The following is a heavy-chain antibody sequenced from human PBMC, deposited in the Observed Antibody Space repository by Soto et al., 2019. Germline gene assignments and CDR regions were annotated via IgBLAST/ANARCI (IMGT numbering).Heavy chain of an antibody. D-gene: IGHD3-16*01. CDR2: ISAYNGNT. V-gene: IGHV1-18*01. CDR1: GYTFTTFG. CDR3: ARGGTPIDY. Sequence: QVQLVQSGTEVKKPGASVKVSCKASGYTFTTFGISWVRQAPGQGLEWMGWISAYNGNTKYAQKFQGRVTMTTDTSTSTADLELRRLRSDATAVYYWARGGTPIDYWGQGTLVTVSS. J-gene: IGHJ4*02.